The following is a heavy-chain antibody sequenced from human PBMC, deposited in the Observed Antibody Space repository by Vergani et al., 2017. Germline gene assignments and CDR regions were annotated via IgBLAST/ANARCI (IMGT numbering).Heavy chain of an antibody. V-gene: IGHV1-45*02. D-gene: IGHD2-2*01. J-gene: IGHJ5*02. CDR3: ALAESSTSCINSVCITPETGSWFDP. CDR2: ITPFNGNT. CDR1: GYTFTYRY. Sequence: QMQLVQSGAEVKKTGSSVKVSCKASGYTFTYRYLHWVGQAPGQALEWMGWITPFNGNTNYAQKFQDRVTITRDRSMSTAYMELSSLRSEDTAMYYCALAESSTSCINSVCITPETGSWFDPWGQGTLVTVSS.